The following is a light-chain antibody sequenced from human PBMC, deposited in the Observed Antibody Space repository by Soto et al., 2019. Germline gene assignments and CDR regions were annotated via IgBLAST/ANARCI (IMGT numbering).Light chain of an antibody. Sequence: DIQMTQSPSSLSASVGDRVTITCRASQSISSYLNWYQQKPGKAPKLLIYAASSLQSGVPSRFSGSGSGTDFTLPISSLQPEAFATYYCQQSYSTLYTFCQGTKLEIK. V-gene: IGKV1-39*01. CDR3: QQSYSTLYT. J-gene: IGKJ2*01. CDR2: AAS. CDR1: QSISSY.